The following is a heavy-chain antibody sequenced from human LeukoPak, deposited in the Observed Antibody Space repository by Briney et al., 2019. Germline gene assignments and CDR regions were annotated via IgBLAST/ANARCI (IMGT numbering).Heavy chain of an antibody. CDR2: INTHNGDT. Sequence: GASVKVSCKASGYTFASFGITWVRQAPGQGLEWMGWINTHNGDTNYAQKLQGRVTMTTDTSTSTAFMELRSLRSDDTAVYYCARVTYSGSYYVSVDYFDYWGQGTLVTVSS. CDR3: ARVTYSGSYYVSVDYFDY. CDR1: GYTFASFG. J-gene: IGHJ4*02. D-gene: IGHD1-26*01. V-gene: IGHV1-18*01.